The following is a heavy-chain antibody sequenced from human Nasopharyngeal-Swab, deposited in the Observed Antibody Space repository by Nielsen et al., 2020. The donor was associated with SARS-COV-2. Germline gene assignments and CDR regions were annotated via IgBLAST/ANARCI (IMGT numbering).Heavy chain of an antibody. J-gene: IGHJ5*02. Sequence: ASVKVSCKASAYTFTSYSMNWVRQAPGQGLEGRGWINTNTGNPTYAQGFTGRFVFSLDTSVSTAYLQISSLKAEDTAVYYCARGRQWPYNWFDRWGQGTLVTVSS. CDR1: AYTFTSYS. CDR3: ARGRQWPYNWFDR. D-gene: IGHD6-19*01. CDR2: INTNTGNP. V-gene: IGHV7-4-1*02.